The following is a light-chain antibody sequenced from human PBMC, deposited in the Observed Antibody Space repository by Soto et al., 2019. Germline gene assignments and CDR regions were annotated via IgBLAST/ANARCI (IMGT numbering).Light chain of an antibody. J-gene: IGLJ1*01. V-gene: IGLV2-14*03. CDR1: SNDVGGYNY. CDR2: EVS. Sequence: QSVLTQPASVSGCPGQSITISCTGTSNDVGGYNYVSWSQQHPGKAPKLLISEVSNRPSGVSNRFSGSKSGNTASLTISGLQADDEADYYCSSYTASSTLLFGTGTKVTVL. CDR3: SSYTASSTLL.